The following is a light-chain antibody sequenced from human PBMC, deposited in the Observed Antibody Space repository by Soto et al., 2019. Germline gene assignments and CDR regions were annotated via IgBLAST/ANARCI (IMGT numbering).Light chain of an antibody. CDR2: DAY. CDR1: QSISSSY. J-gene: IGKJ1*01. Sequence: EILLTQSPGTLSLSPGERATLSCRASQSISSSYLAWYQQKPGQAPRLLIYDAYNRDTGIPPRFSGSGSGTDFTLTISSLEPEDSEVYYCQQRHMWPITCGQGTKVDIK. CDR3: QQRHMWPIT. V-gene: IGKV3D-20*02.